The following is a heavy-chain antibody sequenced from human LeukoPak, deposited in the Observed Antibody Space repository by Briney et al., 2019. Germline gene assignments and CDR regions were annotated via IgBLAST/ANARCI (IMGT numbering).Heavy chain of an antibody. D-gene: IGHD6-13*01. CDR2: ISSSSSYI. Sequence: GGSLRLSCAASGFTFSSYNMNWVRQAPGKGLEWVSSISSSSSYIYYADSVKGRFTISRDNAKNSLYLQMNSLRAEDTAVYYCARDKIAAAGTDYYYGMDVWGQGTTVTVSS. CDR1: GFTFSSYN. CDR3: ARDKIAAAGTDYYYGMDV. V-gene: IGHV3-21*01. J-gene: IGHJ6*02.